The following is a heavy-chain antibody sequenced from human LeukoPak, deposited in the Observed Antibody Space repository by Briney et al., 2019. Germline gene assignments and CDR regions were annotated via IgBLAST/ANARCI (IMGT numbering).Heavy chain of an antibody. J-gene: IGHJ4*02. V-gene: IGHV3-53*01. CDR2: IYSGGST. CDR3: ALESGDSMGY. D-gene: IGHD2-21*02. Sequence: PGGSLRLSCAASGFTVSSNYMSWVRQAPGQGLEWVSVIYSGGSTYYADSVRGRFTISRDNSNNTLYLQMNSLRAEDTAVYYSALESGDSMGYWGQGTLVTVSS. CDR1: GFTVSSNY.